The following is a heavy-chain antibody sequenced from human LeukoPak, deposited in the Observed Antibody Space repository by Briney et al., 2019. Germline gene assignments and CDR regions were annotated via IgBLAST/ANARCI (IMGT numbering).Heavy chain of an antibody. CDR1: GLTFSSYA. D-gene: IGHD2-2*01. Sequence: GGSLRLFCAASGLTFSSYAMSWVRQAPGKALEWVSAISGSGGSTYYADSVKGRFTISRDNSKNTLYLQMNSLRAEDTAVYYCAKGTPAAMQYFQHWGQGTLVTVSS. CDR3: AKGTPAAMQYFQH. J-gene: IGHJ1*01. V-gene: IGHV3-23*01. CDR2: ISGSGGST.